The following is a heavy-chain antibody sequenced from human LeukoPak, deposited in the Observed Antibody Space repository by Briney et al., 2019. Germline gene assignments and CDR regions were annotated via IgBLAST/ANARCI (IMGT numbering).Heavy chain of an antibody. CDR3: ARGTPFGAY. D-gene: IGHD2/OR15-2a*01. CDR2: IKEDGSEK. CDR1: GLTLRDHW. Sequence: GGSLRLSCVVSGLTLRDHWMHWVRQAPGKGLEWLANIKEDGSEKYYVDLVKGRFTISRDNSRNSLYLQMNSLRVDDSAVYYCARGTPFGAYWGQGTSVTVSS. V-gene: IGHV3-7*03. J-gene: IGHJ4*02.